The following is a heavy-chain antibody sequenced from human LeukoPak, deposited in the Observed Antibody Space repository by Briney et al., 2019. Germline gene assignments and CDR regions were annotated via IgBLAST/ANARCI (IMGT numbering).Heavy chain of an antibody. Sequence: GGSLRLSCPASGFTFSDHYMAWVRQAPGKGLEWVARIREKPHSYSTEYAASVKGRFTISRDDSKNSLYLQMSSLKTEDTAVYYCARGFRYGSNWGFDYWGQGTLVTVSS. CDR3: ARGFRYGSNWGFDY. CDR2: IREKPHSYST. J-gene: IGHJ4*02. V-gene: IGHV3-72*01. D-gene: IGHD3-16*01. CDR1: GFTFSDHY.